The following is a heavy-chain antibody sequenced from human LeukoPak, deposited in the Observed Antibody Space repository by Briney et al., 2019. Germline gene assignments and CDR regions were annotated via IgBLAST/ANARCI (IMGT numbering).Heavy chain of an antibody. CDR3: AKDDAWLRFGE. CDR2: ISPSGDIT. J-gene: IGHJ4*02. V-gene: IGHV3-23*01. Sequence: GGSLRLSCAASGFTFSNHGMNWVRQVPGKGLEWVSGISPSGDITYYADSVKGRFTISRDNSKNTLYLEVISLTAEGTAVYYCAKDDAWLRFGEWSQGTLVTVSS. D-gene: IGHD3-10*01. CDR1: GFTFSNHG.